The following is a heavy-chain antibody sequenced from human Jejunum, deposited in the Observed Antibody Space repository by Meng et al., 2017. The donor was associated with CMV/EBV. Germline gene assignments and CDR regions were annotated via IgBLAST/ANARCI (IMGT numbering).Heavy chain of an antibody. Sequence: ASIGSSDLYWAWIRQPPGEGLEWIGNIYYGGSTYYNPSLKTRVTISADKSKNHFSLSLDSVTAADTAVYYCASQMGVLSGFYYGYWGQGTRVTVSS. V-gene: IGHV4-39*07. CDR2: IYYGGST. J-gene: IGHJ4*02. D-gene: IGHD3-9*01. CDR3: ASQMGVLSGFYYGY. CDR1: ASIGSSDLY.